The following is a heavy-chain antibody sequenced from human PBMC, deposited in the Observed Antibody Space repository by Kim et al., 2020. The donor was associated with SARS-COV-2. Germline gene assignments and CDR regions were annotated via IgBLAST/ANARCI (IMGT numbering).Heavy chain of an antibody. Sequence: ASVKVSCKASGYTFTGYYMHWVRQAPGQGLEWMGWINPNSGGTNYAQKFQGRVTMTRDTSISTAYMELSRLRSDDTAVYYCARALVRGVLRSFDYWGQGTLVTVSS. CDR1: GYTFTGYY. J-gene: IGHJ4*02. V-gene: IGHV1-2*02. D-gene: IGHD3-10*01. CDR2: INPNSGGT. CDR3: ARALVRGVLRSFDY.